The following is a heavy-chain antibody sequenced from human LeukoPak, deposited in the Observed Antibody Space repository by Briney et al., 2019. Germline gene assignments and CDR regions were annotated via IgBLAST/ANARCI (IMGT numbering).Heavy chain of an antibody. D-gene: IGHD6-19*01. J-gene: IGHJ4*02. V-gene: IGHV3-48*02. Sequence: GGSLRLSCAASGFTFSSYSMNWVRQAPGKGLEWVSYISSSSSTIYYADSVKGRFTISRDNAKNSLYLQMNSLRDEDTAVYYCARDQAQYSSGWYRGGYFDYWGQGTLVTASS. CDR1: GFTFSSYS. CDR2: ISSSSSTI. CDR3: ARDQAQYSSGWYRGGYFDY.